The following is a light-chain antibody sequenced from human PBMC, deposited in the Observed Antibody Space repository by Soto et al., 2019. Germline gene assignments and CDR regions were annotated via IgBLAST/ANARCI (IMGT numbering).Light chain of an antibody. CDR1: SSDVGGYNY. V-gene: IGLV2-14*03. CDR2: DVS. Sequence: QPVLTQPASVSGSPGQSITISCTGTSSDVGGYNYVSWYQQYPGKAPKLMIHDVSNRPSGVSNRFSGSKAGNTASLTISGLQAEDEADYYCSSFTSSNNWVFGGGTKLTVL. J-gene: IGLJ3*02. CDR3: SSFTSSNNWV.